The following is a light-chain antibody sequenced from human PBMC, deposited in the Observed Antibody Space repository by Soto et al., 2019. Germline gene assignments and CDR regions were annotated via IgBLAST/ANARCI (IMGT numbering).Light chain of an antibody. Sequence: QAVVTQPPSVSGAPGQRVTISCTGSSSNIGARYDVHWYQQLPGTAPKLLIYGNSIRPLGVPDRFSGSKSGTSASLAITGLQADDEADYYCQSYDSSLSAVIFGGGTKVTVL. CDR2: GNS. CDR3: QSYDSSLSAVI. J-gene: IGLJ2*01. V-gene: IGLV1-40*01. CDR1: SSNIGARYD.